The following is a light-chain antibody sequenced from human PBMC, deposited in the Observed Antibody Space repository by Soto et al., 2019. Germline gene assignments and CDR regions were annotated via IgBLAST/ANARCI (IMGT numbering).Light chain of an antibody. V-gene: IGLV1-44*01. Sequence: QPVLTQPPSASGTPGQRVTISCSGSSSNIGSNAVSWYQHFPGTAPKVLIYSDDQRPSGVPDRFSGSKSGTSASLAISGLRAEDEADYYCQTWGTGNVVFGGGTKLTVL. J-gene: IGLJ2*01. CDR2: SDD. CDR1: SSNIGSNA. CDR3: QTWGTGNVV.